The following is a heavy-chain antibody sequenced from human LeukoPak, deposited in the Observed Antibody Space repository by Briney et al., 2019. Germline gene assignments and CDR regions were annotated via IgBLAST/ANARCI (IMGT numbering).Heavy chain of an antibody. CDR3: AIMGNVGFDY. D-gene: IGHD1-1*01. V-gene: IGHV3-21*01. Sequence: PGRSLRLSCAASGFTFSSYSMNWVRQAPGKGLEWVSSISSSSSYIYYADSVKGRFTISRDNAKNSLYLQMNSLRAEDTAVYYCAIMGNVGFDYWGQGTLVTVSS. CDR2: ISSSSSYI. CDR1: GFTFSSYS. J-gene: IGHJ4*02.